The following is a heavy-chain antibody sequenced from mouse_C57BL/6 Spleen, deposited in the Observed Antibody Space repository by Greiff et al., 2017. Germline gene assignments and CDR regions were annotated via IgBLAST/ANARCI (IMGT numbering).Heavy chain of an antibody. J-gene: IGHJ4*01. Sequence: EVQLQQSGPELVKPGASVKISCKASGYTFTDYYMNWVKQSHGKSLEWIGDINPNNGGTSYNQKFKGKATLTVDKSSSTAYMEHRSLTSEDSAVYYCARRGGPLYYAMDYWGQGTSVTVSS. V-gene: IGHV1-26*01. CDR3: ARRGGPLYYAMDY. CDR1: GYTFTDYY. D-gene: IGHD3-3*01. CDR2: INPNNGGT.